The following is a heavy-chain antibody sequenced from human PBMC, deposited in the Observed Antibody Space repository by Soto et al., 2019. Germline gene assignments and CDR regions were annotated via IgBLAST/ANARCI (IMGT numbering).Heavy chain of an antibody. CDR1: GGTFSSYT. V-gene: IGHV1-69*02. J-gene: IGHJ6*02. Sequence: QVQLVQSGAEVKKPGSSVKVSCKASGGTFSSYTISWVRQAPGQGLEWSGRIIPILGIANYAQKFQGRVTITADKSTRTEYVERCSLRSEDTAVYYCARVSGYSGYDDNYYYYGMDVWGQGTTVTVSS. CDR2: IIPILGIA. D-gene: IGHD5-12*01. CDR3: ARVSGYSGYDDNYYYYGMDV.